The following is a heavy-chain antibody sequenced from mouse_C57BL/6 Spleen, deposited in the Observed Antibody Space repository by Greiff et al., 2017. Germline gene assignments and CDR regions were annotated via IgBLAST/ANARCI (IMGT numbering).Heavy chain of an antibody. J-gene: IGHJ2*01. CDR2: IYPGDGDP. V-gene: IGHV1-82*01. CDR1: GYAFSSSW. Sequence: QVQLQQSGPELVKPGASVKISCKASGYAFSSSWMNWVKQRPGKGLEWIGRIYPGDGDPNYNGKFKCKATLTADKSSSTAYMQRSSLTSEDSAVYFCARCPYYGSGGFYYFDYGAQGTTLTVSS. CDR3: ARCPYYGSGGFYYFDY. D-gene: IGHD1-1*01.